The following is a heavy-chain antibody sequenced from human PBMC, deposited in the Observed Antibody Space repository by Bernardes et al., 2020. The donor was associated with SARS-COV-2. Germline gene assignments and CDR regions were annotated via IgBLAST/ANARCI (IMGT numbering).Heavy chain of an antibody. CDR3: GSMKRYYYYAIDV. CDR1: GFTINNHW. V-gene: IGHV3-7*01. Sequence: GSLRLSCAASGFTINNHWMSWVRQAPGKGLEWVANIKQDGSEKYYVDSVKGRFTISRDNAKNSLYLQMNSLRAEDTAVYFCGSMKRYYYYAIDVWGQGTTVTVSS. CDR2: IKQDGSEK. J-gene: IGHJ6*02. D-gene: IGHD3-9*01.